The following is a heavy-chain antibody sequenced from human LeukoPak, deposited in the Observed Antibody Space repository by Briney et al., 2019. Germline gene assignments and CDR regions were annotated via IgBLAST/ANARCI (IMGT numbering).Heavy chain of an antibody. V-gene: IGHV1-69*13. CDR3: ARRMGQQLGVDAFDV. D-gene: IGHD6-13*01. J-gene: IGHJ3*01. CDR2: IIPIFGTA. CDR1: GGTFSSYA. Sequence: GASVTVSCKASGGTFSSYAISWGRQAPGQGLEWMGGIIPIFGTANYAQKFQGRVTITADESTSTAYMELSSLRSEDTAVYFCARRMGQQLGVDAFDVWGQGTMVTVSS.